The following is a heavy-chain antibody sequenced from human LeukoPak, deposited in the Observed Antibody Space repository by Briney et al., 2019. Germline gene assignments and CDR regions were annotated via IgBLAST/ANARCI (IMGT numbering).Heavy chain of an antibody. J-gene: IGHJ5*02. D-gene: IGHD3-3*01. V-gene: IGHV4-38-2*02. CDR1: GYSISSGYY. CDR2: IYHTGST. CDR3: ARDKSLWSGFLS. Sequence: SETLSLTCAVSGYSISSGYYWGWIRQPPGKGLEWIGSIYHTGSTYYNPSLKSRVTISVDTSRNQFSLKLSSVTAADTAVYYCARDKSLWSGFLSWGQGTLVTVSS.